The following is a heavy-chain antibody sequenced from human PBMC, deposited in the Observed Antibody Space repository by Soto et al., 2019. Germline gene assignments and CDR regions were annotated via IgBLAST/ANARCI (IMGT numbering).Heavy chain of an antibody. CDR2: IYHSGST. Sequence: QLELQESGSGLVKPSQTLFLTCAFSGGSISSGGYSLSWIRQPAGKGLEWIGYIYHSGSTYYNPSLKSRVPISVDRTKNQFSLKLSSVTAADTAVYYCAAGGGLPRYYWGQGTLVTVSS. CDR3: AAGGGLPRYY. CDR1: GGSISSGGYS. J-gene: IGHJ4*02. V-gene: IGHV4-30-2*01. D-gene: IGHD5-12*01.